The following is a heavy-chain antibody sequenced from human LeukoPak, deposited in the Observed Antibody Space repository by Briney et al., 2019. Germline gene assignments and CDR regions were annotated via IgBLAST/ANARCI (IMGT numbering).Heavy chain of an antibody. CDR2: INHSGST. D-gene: IGHD3-22*01. J-gene: IGHJ3*01. Sequence: PSETLSLTCAVYGGSFSGYYWSWIRQPPGKGLEWIGEINHSGSTNYNPSLKSRVTISVDTSQNQFSLKLSSVTAADTAVYYCARRQGWLSWGQGTMVTVSS. CDR1: GGSFSGYY. V-gene: IGHV4-34*01. CDR3: ARRQGWLS.